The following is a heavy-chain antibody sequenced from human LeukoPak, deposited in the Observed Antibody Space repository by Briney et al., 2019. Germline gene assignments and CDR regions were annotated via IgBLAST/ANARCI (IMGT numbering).Heavy chain of an antibody. CDR2: GSDIGGT. Sequence: SESLSLTCAVYGGSLNGHYWSWIRQSPGKGLEWIGEGSDIGGTKFNPSLKSRVSISADTSKNQFSLKLTSMTAADTAVYYCAKNGQSGFSFDPWGQGTLVTVSS. CDR1: GGSLNGHY. J-gene: IGHJ5*02. CDR3: AKNGQSGFSFDP. D-gene: IGHD3-3*01. V-gene: IGHV4-34*01.